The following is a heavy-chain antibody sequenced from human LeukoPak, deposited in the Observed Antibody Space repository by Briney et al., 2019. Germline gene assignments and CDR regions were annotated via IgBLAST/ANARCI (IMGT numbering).Heavy chain of an antibody. V-gene: IGHV3-21*01. CDR2: ISSSSYI. CDR1: GFTFSSYS. CDR3: AKDESVATIISVLDY. D-gene: IGHD5-24*01. J-gene: IGHJ4*02. Sequence: GGSLRLSCAASGFTFSSYSMNWVRQAPGKGLEWVSSISSSSYIYYADSVKGRFTISRDNAKNSLYLQMNSLRAEDTAVYYCAKDESVATIISVLDYWGQGTLVTVSS.